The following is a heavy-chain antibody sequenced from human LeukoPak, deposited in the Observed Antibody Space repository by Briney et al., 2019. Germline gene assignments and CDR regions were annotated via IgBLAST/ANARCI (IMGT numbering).Heavy chain of an antibody. Sequence: GASVKVSCKASGYTFTGYYMHWVRQAPGQGLEWMGWINPNSGGTNYAQKFQGRVTMTRDTSISTAYMELRSLRSDDTAVYYCARVGYSNYDVGTADYWGQGTLVTVSS. CDR2: INPNSGGT. CDR3: ARVGYSNYDVGTADY. J-gene: IGHJ4*02. D-gene: IGHD4-11*01. CDR1: GYTFTGYY. V-gene: IGHV1-2*02.